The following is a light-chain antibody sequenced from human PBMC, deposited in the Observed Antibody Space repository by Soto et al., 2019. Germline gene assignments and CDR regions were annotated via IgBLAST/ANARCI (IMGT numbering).Light chain of an antibody. CDR3: AAWDDSLKGV. CDR2: TNN. J-gene: IGLJ2*01. Sequence: QSVLTQPPSASGTPGQRVTISCSGSSSNIGSNTVNWYQQLPGTAPKLLIYTNNQRPSGVPDRFSGSKSGTSASLATSGLQSEDEADYYCAAWDDSLKGVFGGGTKVTVL. CDR1: SSNIGSNT. V-gene: IGLV1-44*01.